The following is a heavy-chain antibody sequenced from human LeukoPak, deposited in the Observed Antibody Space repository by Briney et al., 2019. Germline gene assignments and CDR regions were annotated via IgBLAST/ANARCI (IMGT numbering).Heavy chain of an antibody. CDR3: ARGPLIAVAGAASSDP. V-gene: IGHV3-53*01. Sequence: PSETLSLTCAVYGGSFSGYYWSWVRQAPGKGLEWVSVIYSGGSTYYADSVKGRFTISRDNSKNTLYLQMNSLRAEDTAVYYCARGPLIAVAGAASSDPWGQGTLVTVSS. CDR1: GGSFSGYY. CDR2: IYSGGST. D-gene: IGHD6-19*01. J-gene: IGHJ5*02.